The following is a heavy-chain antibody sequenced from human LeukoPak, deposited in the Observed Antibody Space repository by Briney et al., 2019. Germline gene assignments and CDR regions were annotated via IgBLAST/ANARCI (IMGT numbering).Heavy chain of an antibody. CDR3: AKTGEGYLKYYYYGMDV. J-gene: IGHJ6*02. CDR1: GFTISSYG. D-gene: IGHD1-1*01. V-gene: IGHV3-30*18. CDR2: ISYDGSNK. Sequence: PGGSLRLSCAASGFTISSYGMHWVRQAPGKGLEWVAVISYDGSNKYYADSVKGRFTISRDNSKNTLYLQMNSLRAEDTAVYYCAKTGEGYLKYYYYGMDVWGQGTTVTVS.